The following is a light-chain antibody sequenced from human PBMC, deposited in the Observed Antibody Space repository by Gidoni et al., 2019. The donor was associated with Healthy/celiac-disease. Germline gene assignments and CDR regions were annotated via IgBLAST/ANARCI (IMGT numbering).Light chain of an antibody. J-gene: IGKJ2*01. V-gene: IGKV3-20*01. CDR1: QSVSSSY. CDR3: QQYGSSPNT. Sequence: IVLTQSPGTLSLSPGERATLSCRASQSVSSSYLAWYQQKPGQAPRLLIYGASSRATGIPDRFSGSGYGTDFTLTISRLEPEDFAVYYCQQYGSSPNTFGQGTKLEIK. CDR2: GAS.